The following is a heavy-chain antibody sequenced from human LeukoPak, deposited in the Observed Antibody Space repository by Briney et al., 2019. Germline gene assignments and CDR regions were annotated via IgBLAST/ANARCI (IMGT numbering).Heavy chain of an antibody. CDR1: GFTFSSYT. D-gene: IGHD3-9*01. CDR2: ITSNGGSA. Sequence: GGSLRLSCSASGFTFSSYTMHWVRQAPGKGLEFVSAITSNGGSAYYADSVEGRFTISRDNSKNTVYLQMSSLRAEDTAVYYCVIVRGYFDSSGSDYWGQGTLVTVSS. CDR3: VIVRGYFDSSGSDY. V-gene: IGHV3-64D*06. J-gene: IGHJ4*02.